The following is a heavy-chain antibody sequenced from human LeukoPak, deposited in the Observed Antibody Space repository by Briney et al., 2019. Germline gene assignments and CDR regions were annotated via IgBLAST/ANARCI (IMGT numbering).Heavy chain of an antibody. Sequence: GGSLRLSCAASGFTFSSYWMSWVRQAPGKGLEWVASIREDGSQKTSVDSVRGRFTISRDNAKNSVYLQMDSLRAEDTAVYYCARGPTNGQAFDYWGQGTLVTVSS. V-gene: IGHV3-7*01. D-gene: IGHD2-8*01. J-gene: IGHJ4*02. CDR2: IREDGSQK. CDR3: ARGPTNGQAFDY. CDR1: GFTFSSYW.